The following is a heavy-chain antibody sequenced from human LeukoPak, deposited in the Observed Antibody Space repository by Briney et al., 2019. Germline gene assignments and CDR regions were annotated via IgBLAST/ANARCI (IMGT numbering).Heavy chain of an antibody. V-gene: IGHV1-69*04. D-gene: IGHD6-13*01. J-gene: IGHJ4*02. CDR3: ARAGSSRFSVPYYFNY. Sequence: SVKVSCKASGDTFSNYAISWVRQAPGQGLEWVGRIIPSLGTPNYAQKFQGRVTITADRSTTTAYMELSSLRFEDTAVYYCARAGSSRFSVPYYFNYWGQGTPATVSS. CDR1: GDTFSNYA. CDR2: IIPSLGTP.